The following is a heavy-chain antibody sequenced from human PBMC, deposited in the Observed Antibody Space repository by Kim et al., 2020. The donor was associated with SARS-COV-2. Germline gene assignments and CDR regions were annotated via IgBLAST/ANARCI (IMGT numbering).Heavy chain of an antibody. D-gene: IGHD6-13*01. V-gene: IGHV3-23*01. CDR1: GFTFTSYP. CDR3: ARDGSSSWSTVRYYYAMDD. J-gene: IGHJ6*02. CDR2: ISGSGGRK. Sequence: GGSLRLSCATSGFTFTSYPMSWVRQAPGKGLEWVSGISGSGGRKYYADSVKGRFTISRANSKNTLYLQISSLRAEDTALYYCARDGSSSWSTVRYYYAMDDWGQGTTVTDSS.